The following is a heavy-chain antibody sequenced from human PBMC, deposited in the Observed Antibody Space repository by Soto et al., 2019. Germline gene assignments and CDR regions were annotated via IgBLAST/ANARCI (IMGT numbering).Heavy chain of an antibody. CDR3: ARESSETNYFDY. CDR2: IYYSGST. CDR1: GGSISSSSYY. V-gene: IGHV4-39*01. J-gene: IGHJ4*02. Sequence: SETLSLTCTVSGGSISSSSYYWGWIRQPPGKGLEWIGSIYYSGSTYYNPSLKSRVTISVDTSKNQFSLKLSSVTAADTAVYYCARESSETNYFDYWGQGTLVTVSS. D-gene: IGHD6-6*01.